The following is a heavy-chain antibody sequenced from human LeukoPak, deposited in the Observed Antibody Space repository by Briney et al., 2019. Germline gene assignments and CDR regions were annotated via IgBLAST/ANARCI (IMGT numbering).Heavy chain of an antibody. CDR3: ARVRELLHDAFDI. V-gene: IGHV3-20*04. CDR1: GFTFDDYG. J-gene: IGHJ3*02. CDR2: INWNGGST. Sequence: GGSLRLSCAASGFTFDDYGMSWVRQAPGKGVEWVSGINWNGGSTVYADSVKGRFTISRDNANNSLYLQMNSLRAEDTALYYCARVRELLHDAFDIWGQGTMVTVSS. D-gene: IGHD1-26*01.